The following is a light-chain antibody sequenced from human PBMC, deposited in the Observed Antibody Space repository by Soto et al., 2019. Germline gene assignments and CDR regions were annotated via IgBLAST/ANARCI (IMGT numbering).Light chain of an antibody. J-gene: IGKJ4*01. CDR3: PKYNCAPRA. CDR2: AAS. CDR1: QGISNY. V-gene: IGKV1-27*01. Sequence: DIQMTQSPSSLPASVGDRVTITCRAGQGISNYLAWYQQKPGKVPKLQINAASTLPSGVPSRFSGIGAGTDFTLTISSLQPEDVATYYCPKYNCAPRAFGGRTKVEIK.